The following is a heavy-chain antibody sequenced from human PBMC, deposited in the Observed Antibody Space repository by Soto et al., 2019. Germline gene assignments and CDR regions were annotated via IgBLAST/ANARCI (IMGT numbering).Heavy chain of an antibody. Sequence: GSLRLSCAASGFTFSSYSXNXVRQAPGKGLEWVSSIRSSSSYIYYADSVKGRFTISRDNTKNSLYLQMNSLRAEDTAVYYCAGAPNYYHYYGMDVWGQGTXVTVSS. J-gene: IGHJ6*02. CDR3: AGAPNYYHYYGMDV. V-gene: IGHV3-21*01. CDR2: IRSSSSYI. CDR1: GFTFSSYS.